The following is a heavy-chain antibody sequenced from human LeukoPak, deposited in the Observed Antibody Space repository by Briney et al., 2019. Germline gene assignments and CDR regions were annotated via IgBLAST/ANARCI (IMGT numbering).Heavy chain of an antibody. CDR1: GDSVSSNSAA. D-gene: IGHD1-1*01. J-gene: IGHJ4*02. V-gene: IGHV6-1*01. CDR3: ARGVRYSFDS. Sequence: SQTLSLTCAISGDSVSSNSAAWNWIRQSPSRGLVWLGRTYSRSKWYSDYAVSVKSRITINPDTSKNQFSLQLNSVTPEDAAVYYCARGVRYSFDSWGQGTLVTVSS. CDR2: TYSRSKWYS.